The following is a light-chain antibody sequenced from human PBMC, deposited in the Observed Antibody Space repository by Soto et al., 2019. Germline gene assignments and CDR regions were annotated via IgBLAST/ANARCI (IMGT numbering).Light chain of an antibody. CDR1: QGISTN. J-gene: IGKJ1*01. Sequence: EIVMTQSPATLSVSPGERATLSCRASQGISTNLAWYQQTPGQAPRLLIYGASTRATGIPSRFSGSGSGTEFTLTISSLQSDDFVVYYCQQYSNWPPWTFGQGTKVDFK. CDR2: GAS. CDR3: QQYSNWPPWT. V-gene: IGKV3-15*01.